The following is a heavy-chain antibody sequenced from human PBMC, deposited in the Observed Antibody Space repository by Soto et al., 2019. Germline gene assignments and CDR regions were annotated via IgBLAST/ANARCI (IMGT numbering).Heavy chain of an antibody. Sequence: SCPTLVNPTQTLTLTCTFSGFSLSTSGVGVGWIRQPPGKALEWLALIYWDDDKRYSPSLKSRLTITKDTSKNQVVLTMTNMDPVDTATYYCAHRREKQLPKPYNWFDPWGQGNLVTVSS. CDR1: GFSLSTSGVG. CDR3: AHRREKQLPKPYNWFDP. J-gene: IGHJ5*02. V-gene: IGHV2-5*02. CDR2: IYWDDDK. D-gene: IGHD6-13*01.